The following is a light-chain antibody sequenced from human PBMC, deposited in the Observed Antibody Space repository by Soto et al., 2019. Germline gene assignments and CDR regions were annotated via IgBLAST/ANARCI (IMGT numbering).Light chain of an antibody. J-gene: IGLJ2*01. Sequence: QSALTQPASVSGSPGQSITISCTGTSSDVGNYNLVSWYQQHPGKAPKLMIYEVTKRPSGVCNRFSASKSANTASLTISGLQAEDEADFYCCSSAGNTTVVFGGGTKVTVL. V-gene: IGLV2-23*02. CDR2: EVT. CDR1: SSDVGNYNL. CDR3: CSSAGNTTVV.